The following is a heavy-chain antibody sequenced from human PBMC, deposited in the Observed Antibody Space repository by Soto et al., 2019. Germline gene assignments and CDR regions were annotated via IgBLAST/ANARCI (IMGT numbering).Heavy chain of an antibody. Sequence: QVQLVESGGGVVQPGRSLRLSCAASGFTFSSYGMHWVRQAPGKGLEWVAVIWYDGSNKYYADSVKGRFTISRDNSKNTLYLQMISLRADDTAVYYCAREPHRGVYVWGSYRYYFDYCGQGTMVTFSS. D-gene: IGHD3-16*02. CDR2: IWYDGSNK. CDR3: AREPHRGVYVWGSYRYYFDY. V-gene: IGHV3-33*01. J-gene: IGHJ4*02. CDR1: GFTFSSYG.